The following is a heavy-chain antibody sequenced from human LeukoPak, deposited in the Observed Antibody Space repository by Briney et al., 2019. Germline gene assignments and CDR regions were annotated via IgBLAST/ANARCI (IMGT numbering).Heavy chain of an antibody. CDR3: AITPRSGYGRYFDY. J-gene: IGHJ4*02. Sequence: GASLQISCQGSGYIFTSYWISWGRQLPGKGLEWMGRIDPSDSYTNYSPSFQGHVTISADKSISTAYLQWSSLKASDTAMYYCAITPRSGYGRYFDYWGQGTLVTVSS. D-gene: IGHD5-12*01. CDR1: GYIFTSYW. V-gene: IGHV5-10-1*01. CDR2: IDPSDSYT.